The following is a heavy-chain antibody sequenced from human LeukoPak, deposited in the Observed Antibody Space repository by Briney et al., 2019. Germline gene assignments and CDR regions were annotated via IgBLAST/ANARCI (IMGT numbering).Heavy chain of an antibody. V-gene: IGHV3-30*18. J-gene: IGHJ6*02. D-gene: IGHD6-13*01. CDR2: ISYDGSSK. CDR3: AKDRGPSIAAAGQYYYYGMDV. Sequence: PGRSLRLSCAASGFTFSSYGMHWVRQAPGKGLEWVAVISYDGSSKYYADSVKGRFTISRDNSKNTLYLQMNSLRAEDTAVYYCAKDRGPSIAAAGQYYYYGMDVWGQGTTVTVSS. CDR1: GFTFSSYG.